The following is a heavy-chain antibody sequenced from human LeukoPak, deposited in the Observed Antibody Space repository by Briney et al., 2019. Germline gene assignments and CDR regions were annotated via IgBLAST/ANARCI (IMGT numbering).Heavy chain of an antibody. J-gene: IGHJ6*03. CDR1: GGSISSYY. CDR3: ARDSIWFGEREYYMDV. V-gene: IGHV4-59*12. Sequence: SETLSLTCTVSGGSISSYYWSWIRQPPGKGLEWIGYIYYSGSTNYNPSLKSRVTISVDTSKNQFSLKLSSVTAADTAVYYCARDSIWFGEREYYMDVWGKGTTVTISS. D-gene: IGHD3-10*01. CDR2: IYYSGST.